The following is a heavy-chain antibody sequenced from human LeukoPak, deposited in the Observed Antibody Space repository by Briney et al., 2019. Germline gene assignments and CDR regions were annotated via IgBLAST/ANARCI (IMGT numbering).Heavy chain of an antibody. CDR1: GGTFSSYA. CDR3: ARRRERIVGAIGPTGVGAFDI. J-gene: IGHJ3*02. V-gene: IGHV1-69*13. D-gene: IGHD1-26*01. Sequence: RASVKVSCKASGGTFSSYAISWVRQAPGQGLEWMGGIIPIFGTANYAQKFQGRVTITADESTSTAYMELSSLRSEDTAVYYCARRRERIVGAIGPTGVGAFDIWGQGTMVTVSS. CDR2: IIPIFGTA.